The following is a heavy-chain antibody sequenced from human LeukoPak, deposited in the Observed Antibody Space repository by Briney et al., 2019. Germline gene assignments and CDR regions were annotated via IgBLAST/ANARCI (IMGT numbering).Heavy chain of an antibody. CDR1: GFTFSSYT. D-gene: IGHD2-21*02. Sequence: GGSLRLSCAASGFTFSSYTMNWVRQAPGKGLEWVSSISSTGTYMYNADSVKGRFTISRDNARNSLYLQMNSLRAEDTAVYYCARHLHLSWGDSYFDYWGQGTLVTVSS. CDR3: ARHLHLSWGDSYFDY. J-gene: IGHJ4*02. CDR2: ISSTGTYM. V-gene: IGHV3-21*01.